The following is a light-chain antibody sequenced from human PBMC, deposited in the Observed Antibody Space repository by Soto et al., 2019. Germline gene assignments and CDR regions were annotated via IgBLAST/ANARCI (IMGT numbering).Light chain of an antibody. V-gene: IGLV2-23*01. CDR2: EGS. Sequence: QSALTQPASVSGSSGLSITISCTGASSDVGSYNLVSWYQQHPGKAPKLMIYEGSKRPSGVSNRFSGSKSGNTASLTISGLQAEDEADYYCCSYAGSSTWVFGGGTKLTV. J-gene: IGLJ3*02. CDR3: CSYAGSSTWV. CDR1: SSDVGSYNL.